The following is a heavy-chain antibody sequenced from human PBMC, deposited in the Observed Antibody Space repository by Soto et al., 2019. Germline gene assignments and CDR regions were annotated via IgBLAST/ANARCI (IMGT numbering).Heavy chain of an antibody. Sequence: SQTLSVRCTVAGGTIDSGGYYRTLVRQPPRKGLQWIGNIFHSGSTYYTPSLQSRVTISLDTSKNHFSLKLSSVPPTDTAVYYCARDRFYGSGTYYNFYSGMDVWGQGTTVTVPS. J-gene: IGHJ6*02. V-gene: IGHV4-30-4*01. CDR1: GGTIDSGGYY. CDR3: ARDRFYGSGTYYNFYSGMDV. CDR2: IFHSGST. D-gene: IGHD3-10*01.